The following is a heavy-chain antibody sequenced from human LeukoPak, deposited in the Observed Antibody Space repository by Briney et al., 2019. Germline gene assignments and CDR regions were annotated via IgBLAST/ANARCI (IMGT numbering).Heavy chain of an antibody. CDR1: GDSIKNYY. J-gene: IGHJ5*02. CDR2: IYFGGTT. Sequence: SETLSLTCSVSGDSIKNYYWSWIRQPPGKGLEWLGNIYFGGTTDYNSSLKSRLTISVDTFKNQLSLNLQSVTAADTATYYCARHRSDTGGKKGVNWFDPWGQGTLVTVSS. CDR3: ARHRSDTGGKKGVNWFDP. D-gene: IGHD4-23*01. V-gene: IGHV4-59*01.